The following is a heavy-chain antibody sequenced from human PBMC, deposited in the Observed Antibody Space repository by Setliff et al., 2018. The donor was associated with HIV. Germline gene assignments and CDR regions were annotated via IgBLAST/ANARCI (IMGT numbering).Heavy chain of an antibody. CDR2: IYHTGRT. J-gene: IGHJ3*01. Sequence: PSETLSLTCPVSGGSISSYYWTWIRQPPGKGLEWTGSIYHTGRTYYNRSLESRLTISIDTSKNQFSLRLTSVTAADTAVYYCARAPPGIQNDAFDVWGQGTMVTVSS. CDR3: ARAPPGIQNDAFDV. CDR1: GGSISSYY. V-gene: IGHV4-59*04.